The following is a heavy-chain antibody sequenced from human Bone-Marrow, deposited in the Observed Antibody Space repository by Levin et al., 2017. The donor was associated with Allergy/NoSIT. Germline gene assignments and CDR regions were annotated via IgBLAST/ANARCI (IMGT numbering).Heavy chain of an antibody. CDR2: IEGSGDSA. J-gene: IGHJ6*03. Sequence: PGGSLRLSCAASGFTSGSTFNNYAMSWVRQAPGQGLEWVSAIEGSGDSAIYADPVKGRFTVSRDNSKNTLYLQINSLRAEDTAVYYCAKDHYGTSSYYYMDVWGKGTTVTVSS. D-gene: IGHD3-10*01. V-gene: IGHV3-23*01. CDR3: AKDHYGTSSYYYMDV. CDR1: GFTSGSTFNNYA.